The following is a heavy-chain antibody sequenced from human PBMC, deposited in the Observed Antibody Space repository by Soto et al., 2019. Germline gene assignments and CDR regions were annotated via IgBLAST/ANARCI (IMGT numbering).Heavy chain of an antibody. V-gene: IGHV3-48*02. CDR3: ARDWDCSSTGCPAWGY. D-gene: IGHD2-2*01. J-gene: IGHJ4*02. CDR2: ISSSSSTI. CDR1: GFTFSSYS. Sequence: GGSLRLSCAASGFTFSSYSMNWVRQAPGKGLEWVSYISSSSSTIYYADSVKGRFTISRDNAKNSLYLQMNSLRDEDTAVYYCARDWDCSSTGCPAWGYWGQGTLVTVSS.